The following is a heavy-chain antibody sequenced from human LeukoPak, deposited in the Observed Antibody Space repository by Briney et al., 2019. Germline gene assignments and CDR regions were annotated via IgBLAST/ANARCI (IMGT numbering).Heavy chain of an antibody. CDR3: ARARLRYFDWLSKQETPFDY. J-gene: IGHJ4*02. Sequence: GASVKVSCKASGYTFTGYYMHWVRQAPGQGLEWMGWINPNSGGTNYAQKFQGRVTMTRDTSISTAYMELSRLRSDDTAVYYCARARLRYFDWLSKQETPFDYWGQGTLVTVSS. CDR2: INPNSGGT. V-gene: IGHV1-2*02. D-gene: IGHD3-9*01. CDR1: GYTFTGYY.